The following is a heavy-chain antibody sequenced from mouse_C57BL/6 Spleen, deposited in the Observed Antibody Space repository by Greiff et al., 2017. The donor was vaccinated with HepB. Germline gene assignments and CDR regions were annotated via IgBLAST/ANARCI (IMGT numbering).Heavy chain of an antibody. V-gene: IGHV1-82*01. Sequence: QVQLQQSGPELVKPGASVKISCKASGYAFSSSWMNWVKQRPGKGLEWIGRIYPGDGDTNYNGKFKGKATLTADKSSSTAYMQLSSLTSEDSAVYFCARSSITTVGSYYFDYWGQGTTLTVSS. CDR1: GYAFSSSW. D-gene: IGHD1-1*01. CDR3: ARSSITTVGSYYFDY. J-gene: IGHJ2*01. CDR2: IYPGDGDT.